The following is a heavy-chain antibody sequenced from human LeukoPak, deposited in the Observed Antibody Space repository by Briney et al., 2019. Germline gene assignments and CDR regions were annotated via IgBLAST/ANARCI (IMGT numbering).Heavy chain of an antibody. CDR3: ASVTIFGEDP. Sequence: ASVKVSCKASGYTFTSYGISWVRQAPGQGLEWMGRINPNSGGTNYAQKFQGRVTMTRDTSISTAYMELSRLRSDDTAVYYCASVTIFGEDPWGQGTLVTVSS. CDR2: INPNSGGT. CDR1: GYTFTSYG. D-gene: IGHD3-3*01. J-gene: IGHJ5*02. V-gene: IGHV1-2*06.